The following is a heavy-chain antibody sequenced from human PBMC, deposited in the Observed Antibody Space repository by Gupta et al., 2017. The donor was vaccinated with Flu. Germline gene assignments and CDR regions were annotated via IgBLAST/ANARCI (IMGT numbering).Heavy chain of an antibody. D-gene: IGHD6-13*01. V-gene: IGHV3-9*01. CDR3: AKGGGSSSNPFYV. Sequence: EVQLVESGGGLVQPGRSLRLSCASSGFTFDDYAMHWIRQSPGKGLEWVSSISYDDATRRYADSVRGRFTISRDNAKRSLYLQMDSLGADDTGFYYCAKGGGSSSNPFYVWGQGTTVTVSS. CDR1: GFTFDDYA. J-gene: IGHJ3*01. CDR2: ISYDDATR.